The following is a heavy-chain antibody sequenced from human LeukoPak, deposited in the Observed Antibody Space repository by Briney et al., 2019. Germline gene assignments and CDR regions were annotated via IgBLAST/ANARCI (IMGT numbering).Heavy chain of an antibody. CDR2: FDPEDGET. Sequence: GSVKVSCKVSGYTLTELSMHWVRQAPGKGLEWMGGFDPEDGETIYAQKFQGRVTMTEDTSTDTAYMELSSLRSEDTAVYYCAILRYFDWLPRTHYFDYWGQGTLVTVSS. D-gene: IGHD3-9*01. V-gene: IGHV1-24*01. CDR1: GYTLTELS. CDR3: AILRYFDWLPRTHYFDY. J-gene: IGHJ4*02.